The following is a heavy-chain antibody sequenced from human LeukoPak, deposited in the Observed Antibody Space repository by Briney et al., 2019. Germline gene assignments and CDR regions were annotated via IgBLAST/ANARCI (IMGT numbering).Heavy chain of an antibody. CDR2: ISYDGSNK. CDR1: GFTFSSYG. V-gene: IGHV3-30*18. Sequence: GGSLRLSCAASGFTFSSYGMHWVRQAPGKGLEWVAVISYDGSNKYYADSVKGRFTISRDNSKNTLYLQMNSLRAEDTAVYYCAKDGGGVRGVIGFDYWGQETLVTVSS. D-gene: IGHD3-10*01. J-gene: IGHJ4*02. CDR3: AKDGGGVRGVIGFDY.